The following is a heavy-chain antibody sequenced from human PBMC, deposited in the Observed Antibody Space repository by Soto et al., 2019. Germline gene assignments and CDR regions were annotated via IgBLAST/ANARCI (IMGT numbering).Heavy chain of an antibody. V-gene: IGHV1-69*05. Sequence: SGKVSCKPSGGSFSSYAISGVRQAPGQGLEWMGGIIPIFGTANYAQKFQGRVSMTTDTSTTTAYIELRSLRSDDTAVYYCARVVPGAEAWFGPWRQGTLVTVSS. CDR3: ARVVPGAEAWFGP. CDR2: IIPIFGTA. CDR1: GGSFSSYA. D-gene: IGHD2-2*01. J-gene: IGHJ5*02.